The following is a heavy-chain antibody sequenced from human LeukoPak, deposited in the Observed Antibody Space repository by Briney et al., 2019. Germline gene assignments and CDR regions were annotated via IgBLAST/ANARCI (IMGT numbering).Heavy chain of an antibody. CDR1: GGSISSSNW. V-gene: IGHV4-4*02. CDR3: ARRTNLPQYSSGSGNGKKSPGNWFDP. CDR2: IYHSGST. D-gene: IGHD6-19*01. Sequence: PSETLSLTCAVSGGSISSSNWWSWVRQPPGKGLEWIGEIYHSGSTNYNPSLKSRVTISVDKSKNQFSLKLSSVTAADTAVYYCARRTNLPQYSSGSGNGKKSPGNWFDPWGQGTLVTVSS. J-gene: IGHJ5*02.